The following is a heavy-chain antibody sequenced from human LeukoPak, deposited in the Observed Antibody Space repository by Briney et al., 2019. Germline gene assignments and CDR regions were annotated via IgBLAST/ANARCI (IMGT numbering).Heavy chain of an antibody. J-gene: IGHJ4*02. V-gene: IGHV3-30-3*01. CDR3: ARDRGNGAVAGTGFDY. Sequence: GRSLRLSCAASGFTFSIYAMHWVRQAPGKGLEWVAGISYNGSNEFYSDSVKGRFTITRDNSKNTVFLQMDSLRAEDTGVYHCARDRGNGAVAGTGFDYWGQGTLVTVFS. D-gene: IGHD6-19*01. CDR1: GFTFSIYA. CDR2: ISYNGSNE.